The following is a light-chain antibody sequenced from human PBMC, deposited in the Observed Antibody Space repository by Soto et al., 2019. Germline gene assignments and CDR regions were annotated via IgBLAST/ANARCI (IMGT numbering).Light chain of an antibody. J-gene: IGKJ1*01. Sequence: DIQMTQSPSTLSASVGDRVTITCRASQSISSWSAWYQQKPGKAPRVLIYDASYLERGVASMFSGSCSGTSFILTISDLHADDPATYYWQQCNSFWTFGQGTKVEI. V-gene: IGKV1-5*01. CDR3: QQCNSFWT. CDR1: QSISSW. CDR2: DAS.